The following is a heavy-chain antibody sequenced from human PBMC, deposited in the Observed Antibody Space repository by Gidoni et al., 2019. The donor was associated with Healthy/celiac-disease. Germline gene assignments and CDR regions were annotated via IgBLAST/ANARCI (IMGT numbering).Heavy chain of an antibody. J-gene: IGHJ4*02. D-gene: IGHD3-16*01. Sequence: EVQLLESGGGLVQPVGSLRLSCAASGFTFSSYAMSWVRQAPGKGLEWVSAISGSGGSTYYADSVKGRFTISRDNSKNTLYLQMNSLRAEDTAVYYCAKRILYDYVWGSYDYWGQGTLVTVSS. CDR3: AKRILYDYVWGSYDY. CDR1: GFTFSSYA. CDR2: ISGSGGST. V-gene: IGHV3-23*01.